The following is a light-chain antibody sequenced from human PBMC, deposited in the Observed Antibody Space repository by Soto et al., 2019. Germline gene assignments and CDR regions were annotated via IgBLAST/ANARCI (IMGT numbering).Light chain of an antibody. Sequence: DIVMTQSPDSLAVSMGERATINCKSSQSVLYNSNNKNYLAWYQQKPGQPPKLLIYLASTRESGVPDRFSGSGSGTDFTLTISSLEPEDFALYFCQHRSNWPLTFGGGTKVE. CDR1: QSVLYNSNNKNY. J-gene: IGKJ4*01. V-gene: IGKV4-1*01. CDR3: QHRSNWPLT. CDR2: LAS.